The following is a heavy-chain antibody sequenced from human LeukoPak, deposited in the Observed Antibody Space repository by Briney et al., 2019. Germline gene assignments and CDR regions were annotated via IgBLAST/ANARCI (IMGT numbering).Heavy chain of an antibody. CDR3: AREPRRLMVYARDAFDI. CDR2: INHSGST. Sequence: SETLSLTCAVYGGSFSGYYWSWIRQPPGKGLEWIGEINHSGSTNYNPSLKSRVTISVDTSKNQFSLKLSSVTAADTAVYYCAREPRRLMVYARDAFDIWGQGTMVTVSS. CDR1: GGSFSGYY. V-gene: IGHV4-34*01. J-gene: IGHJ3*02. D-gene: IGHD2-8*01.